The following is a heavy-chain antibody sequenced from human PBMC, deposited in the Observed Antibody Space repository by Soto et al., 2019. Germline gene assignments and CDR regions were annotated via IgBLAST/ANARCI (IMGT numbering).Heavy chain of an antibody. CDR1: GFTFTSSA. CDR2: IVVGSGIT. CDR3: ARSGLPGWFDP. D-gene: IGHD3-22*01. Sequence: SVKVSCKASGFTFTSSAVQWVRQARGQRLEWIGWIVVGSGITNYAQKFQERVTITRDMSTSTAYMELSSLRSEDTAVYYCARSGLPGWFDPWGQGTPVTVSS. J-gene: IGHJ5*02. V-gene: IGHV1-58*01.